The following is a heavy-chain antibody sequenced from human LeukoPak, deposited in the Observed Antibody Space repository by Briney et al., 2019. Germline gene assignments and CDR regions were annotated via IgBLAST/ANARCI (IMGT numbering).Heavy chain of an antibody. D-gene: IGHD3-10*01. Sequence: PSETLSLTCAVYGGSFSGYYWSWIRQPPGKGLEWIGSIYYSGSTYYNPSLKSRVTISVDTSKNQFSLKLSSVTAADTAVYYCARHRTTMVRGVRYFDYWGQGTLVTVSS. CDR1: GGSFSGYY. CDR3: ARHRTTMVRGVRYFDY. J-gene: IGHJ4*02. CDR2: IYYSGST. V-gene: IGHV4-34*01.